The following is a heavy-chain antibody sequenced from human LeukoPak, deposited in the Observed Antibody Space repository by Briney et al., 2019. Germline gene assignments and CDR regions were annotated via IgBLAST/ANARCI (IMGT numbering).Heavy chain of an antibody. J-gene: IGHJ6*04. CDR1: GGSISSSSYY. V-gene: IGHV4-39*07. CDR3: AASVWSGYRV. Sequence: PSETLSLTCTVSGGSISSSSYYWGWIRQPPGKGLEWIGSIYYSGSTYYNPSLKSRVTISVDTSKNQFSLKLSSVTAADTAVYYCAASVWSGYRVWGKGTTVTVSS. D-gene: IGHD3-3*01. CDR2: IYYSGST.